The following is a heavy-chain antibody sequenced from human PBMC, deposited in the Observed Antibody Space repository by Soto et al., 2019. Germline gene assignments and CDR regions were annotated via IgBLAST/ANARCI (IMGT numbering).Heavy chain of an antibody. CDR3: VNHGPQYSRSLTLY. V-gene: IGHV3-11*01. D-gene: IGHD6-13*01. Sequence: GGSLRLSCAASGFTFSDYYMSWIRQAPGKGLEWVSYISSSGSTIYYADSVKGRFTISRDNAKNSLYLQMNSLRAEDTAVYYCVNHGPQYSRSLTLYRGQGTLVTGSS. CDR2: ISSSGSTI. J-gene: IGHJ1*01. CDR1: GFTFSDYY.